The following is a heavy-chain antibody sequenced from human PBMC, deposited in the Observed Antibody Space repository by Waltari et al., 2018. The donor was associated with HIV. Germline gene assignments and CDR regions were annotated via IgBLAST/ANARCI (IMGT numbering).Heavy chain of an antibody. J-gene: IGHJ4*02. CDR1: VYSLSRGYN. CDR3: ARRRAQGDFDY. Sequence: QVQLQESGPGLVKPSETLSLICAVSVYSLSRGYNWGWIRQPPGEGLGWIGSTSYSEGTYYNPSLRSRVTISLDTSKNQFSLNLNSVTAADTAVYFCARRRAQGDFDYWGQGTLVTVSS. D-gene: IGHD1-26*01. V-gene: IGHV4-38-2*01. CDR2: TSYSEGT.